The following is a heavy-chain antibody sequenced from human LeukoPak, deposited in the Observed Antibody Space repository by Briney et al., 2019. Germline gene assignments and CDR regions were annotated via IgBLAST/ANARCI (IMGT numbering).Heavy chain of an antibody. CDR2: IYHSGST. V-gene: IGHV4-30-2*01. Sequence: PSETLSLTCAVSGGSISSGGYSWSWIRQPPGKGLEWIGYIYHSGSTYYNPSLKSRVTISVDRSKNQFSLKLSSVTAADTAVYYCARTSTYYYDSSGYYPFDYWGQGTLVTVSS. D-gene: IGHD3-22*01. J-gene: IGHJ4*02. CDR3: ARTSTYYYDSSGYYPFDY. CDR1: GGSISSGGYS.